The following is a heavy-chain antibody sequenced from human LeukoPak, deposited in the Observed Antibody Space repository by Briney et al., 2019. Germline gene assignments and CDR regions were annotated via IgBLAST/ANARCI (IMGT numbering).Heavy chain of an antibody. CDR1: GYRFSRYW. V-gene: IGHV5-51*01. J-gene: IGHJ4*02. Sequence: KPGESLKISCKGSGYRFSRYWIGWVRQMPGKGLEWMGIIYPDDSDTRYSPSFQGQVTISADKSISTAYLQWNSLKASDTAMYYCASGTICTGGSCYPDWGQGTLVSVPS. CDR3: ASGTICTGGSCYPD. D-gene: IGHD2-15*01. CDR2: IYPDDSDT.